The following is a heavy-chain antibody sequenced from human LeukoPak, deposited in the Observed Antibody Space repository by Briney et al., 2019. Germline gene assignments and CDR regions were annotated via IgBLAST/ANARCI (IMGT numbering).Heavy chain of an antibody. D-gene: IGHD3-10*01. Sequence: SETLSLTCTVSGGSISIYYWNWIRQPTGKRLEWIGRIFTSGITNYNPSLKSRVTMSVDTSKNQFSLNLSSVTAADTAVYYCARESSGSYYNPQGYMDVWGKGTTVTVSS. CDR3: ARESSGSYYNPQGYMDV. CDR2: IFTSGIT. CDR1: GGSISIYY. J-gene: IGHJ6*03. V-gene: IGHV4-4*07.